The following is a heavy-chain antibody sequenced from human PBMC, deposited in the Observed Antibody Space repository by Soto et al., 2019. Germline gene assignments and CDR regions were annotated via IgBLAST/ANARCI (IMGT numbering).Heavy chain of an antibody. V-gene: IGHV2-5*02. CDR3: AHLTITYGGVIGLDAFDT. CDR1: GFSLIPVGVG. CDR2: IYWDNDK. D-gene: IGHD3-16*02. J-gene: IGHJ3*02. Sequence: QITLMESAPTLVQPSETLTLTCTFSGFSLIPVGVGVGWIRQPPGKALEWVAVIYWDNDKRYNPSLNSRLSITKDTSRNQVVLTMTNMDPVDTGTYFCAHLTITYGGVIGLDAFDTWGQGTLVTVSS.